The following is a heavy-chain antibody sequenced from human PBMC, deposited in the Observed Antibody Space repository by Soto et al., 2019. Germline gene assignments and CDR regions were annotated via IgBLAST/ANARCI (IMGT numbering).Heavy chain of an antibody. V-gene: IGHV1-69*01. CDR1: GGTFSSYA. CDR2: IIPIFGTA. D-gene: IGHD3-22*01. Sequence: QVQLVQSGAEVKKPGSSVKVSCKASGGTFSSYAISWVRQAPGQGLEWMGGIIPIFGTANYAQKFQGRVTITADESTSTAYMELSSLRSEDTAVYYCASAVRSGYYFDYYYYGMDVWGQGTTVTVSS. J-gene: IGHJ6*02. CDR3: ASAVRSGYYFDYYYYGMDV.